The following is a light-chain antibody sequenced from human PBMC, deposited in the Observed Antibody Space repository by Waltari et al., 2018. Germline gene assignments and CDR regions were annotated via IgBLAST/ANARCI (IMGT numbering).Light chain of an antibody. Sequence: RASQRLSRSRLAWYQRKPGQAPRLLIYAASSRATGIPDRFSGSGSGTDFSLTISRVEPEDFAVYYCQQYGSSVMYTFGQGTKLEIQ. CDR1: QRLSRSR. CDR2: AAS. J-gene: IGKJ2*01. CDR3: QQYGSSVMYT. V-gene: IGKV3-20*01.